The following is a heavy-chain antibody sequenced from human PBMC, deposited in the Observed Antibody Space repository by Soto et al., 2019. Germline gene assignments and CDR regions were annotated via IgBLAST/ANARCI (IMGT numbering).Heavy chain of an antibody. CDR2: IIPIPGTA. Sequence: QVQLVQSGAEVKKPGSSVKVSCKASGGTFGSYAISWVRQAPGQGLEWMGGIIPIPGTANYAQKFQCGVTIAADESTSTAYMELSSLRSEDTAVYYCARSQGSSTSLEIYYYYYYGMDVWGQGTTVTVSS. V-gene: IGHV1-69*01. D-gene: IGHD2-2*01. CDR1: GGTFGSYA. J-gene: IGHJ6*02. CDR3: ARSQGSSTSLEIYYYYYYGMDV.